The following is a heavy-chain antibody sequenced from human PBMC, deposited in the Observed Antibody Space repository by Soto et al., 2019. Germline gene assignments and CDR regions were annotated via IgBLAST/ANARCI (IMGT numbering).Heavy chain of an antibody. CDR2: IKQDGSEK. Sequence: EVQLVESGGGLVQPGGSLRLSGVASGLTFSNYWMTWVRQAPGKGLEWVANIKQDGSEKNYVDSVKGRFTISIDNAKNSLYLQMNSLRAEDTAVYFCARNYYEFWSGRVNDYYGMDVWGQGTTVIVSS. D-gene: IGHD3-3*01. CDR1: GLTFSNYW. J-gene: IGHJ6*02. V-gene: IGHV3-7*01. CDR3: ARNYYEFWSGRVNDYYGMDV.